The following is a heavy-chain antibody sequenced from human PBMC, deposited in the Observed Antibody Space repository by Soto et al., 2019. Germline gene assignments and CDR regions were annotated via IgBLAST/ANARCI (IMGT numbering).Heavy chain of an antibody. CDR3: AKDRQPDGLWPFYH. J-gene: IGHJ4*02. CDR1: GFTFSTYA. CDR2: LYGSGRGI. D-gene: IGHD2-8*01. V-gene: IGHV3-23*01. Sequence: EVQLLEFGGGLVQPGGSLRLSCAASGFTFSTYAMSWVRQAPGKGLEWVSGLYGSGRGISYADSVKGRFTISRDNSNDILYLEMRSLRVEDTAVYYCAKDRQPDGLWPFYHWGQGTLVIVSS.